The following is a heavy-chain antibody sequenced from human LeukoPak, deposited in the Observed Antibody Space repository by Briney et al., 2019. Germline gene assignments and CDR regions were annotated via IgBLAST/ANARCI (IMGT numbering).Heavy chain of an antibody. Sequence: RGSLRLSCAASGFTFSSYAMHWVRQAPGKGLEWVAVISYDGSNKYYADSVKGRFTISRDNSKNTLYLQMNSLRAEDTAVYYCARDNSSSWLEDYFDYWGQGTLVTVSS. J-gene: IGHJ4*02. CDR1: GFTFSSYA. CDR2: ISYDGSNK. V-gene: IGHV3-30*04. CDR3: ARDNSSSWLEDYFDY. D-gene: IGHD6-13*01.